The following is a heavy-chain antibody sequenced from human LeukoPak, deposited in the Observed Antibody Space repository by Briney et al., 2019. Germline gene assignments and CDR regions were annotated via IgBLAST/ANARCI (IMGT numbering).Heavy chain of an antibody. CDR2: VHYSGST. Sequence: PSETLSLTCTVSGGTISSYYWNWIRQPPGKGLEWIGYVHYSGSTKYNPSLKSRVTISVDTSKNQFSLRLSSVIAADTAVYYCARWYSSGWAFDYWGQGTLVTVSS. V-gene: IGHV4-59*08. CDR1: GGTISSYY. J-gene: IGHJ4*02. CDR3: ARWYSSGWAFDY. D-gene: IGHD6-19*01.